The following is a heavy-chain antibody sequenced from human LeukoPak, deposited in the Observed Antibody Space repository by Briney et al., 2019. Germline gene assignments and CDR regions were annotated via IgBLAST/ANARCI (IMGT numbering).Heavy chain of an antibody. CDR3: ARGSRYYYDSSGYYY. CDR1: GGSISSYY. V-gene: IGHV4-4*07. CDR2: IYTSGST. D-gene: IGHD3-22*01. Sequence: SETLSLTRTVSGGSISSYYWSWIRQPAGKGLEWIGRIYTSGSTNYNPSLKSRVTMSVDTSKNQFSLKLSSVTAADTAVYYCARGSRYYYDSSGYYYWGQGTLVTVSS. J-gene: IGHJ4*02.